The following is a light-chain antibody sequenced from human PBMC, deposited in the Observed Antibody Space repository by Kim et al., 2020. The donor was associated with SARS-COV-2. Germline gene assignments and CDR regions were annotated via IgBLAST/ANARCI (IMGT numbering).Light chain of an antibody. V-gene: IGLV6-57*03. CDR3: QSYDSSKEV. CDR1: SGSLARNF. CDR2: EEN. J-gene: IGLJ3*02. Sequence: GKTEPIYCTRRSGSLARNFVQGDQQRPGSAPTTVIYEENQRPSGVPDRFSGSIDSSSNSASLTISGLKTEDEADYYCQSYDSSKEVFGGGTQLTVL.